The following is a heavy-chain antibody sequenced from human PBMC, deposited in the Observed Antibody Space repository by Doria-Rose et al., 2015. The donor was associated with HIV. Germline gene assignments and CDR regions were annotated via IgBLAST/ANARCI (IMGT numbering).Heavy chain of an antibody. CDR2: ISFDGSHQ. J-gene: IGHJ4*02. CDR3: ARVRLRSFDY. CDR1: GFSFLSYA. D-gene: IGHD5-12*01. V-gene: IGHV3-30*04. Sequence: SGFSFLSYAMHWVRQAPGKGLEWVALISFDGSHQYYADSVKGRFTISRDNSKNTLFLQMNSLRAEDTAMYYCARVRLRSFDYWGQGTLVTVSS.